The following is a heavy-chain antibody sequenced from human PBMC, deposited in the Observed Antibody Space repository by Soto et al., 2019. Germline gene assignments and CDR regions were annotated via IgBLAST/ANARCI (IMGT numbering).Heavy chain of an antibody. CDR1: GFSLSGTGMR. Sequence: ESGPTLVNPTQTLTLTCTVSGFSLSGTGMRVTWIRQPPGKALEWLARIDWEDTKLYSTSLKTRLSISKDTSKNQVVLTMTNMDPADTATYYCARAFYGMDLWRPGTTVTVSS. J-gene: IGHJ6*02. CDR3: ARAFYGMDL. V-gene: IGHV2-70*04. CDR2: IDWEDTK.